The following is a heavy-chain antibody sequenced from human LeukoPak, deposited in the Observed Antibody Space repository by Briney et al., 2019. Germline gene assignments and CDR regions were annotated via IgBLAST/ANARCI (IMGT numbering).Heavy chain of an antibody. V-gene: IGHV3-23*01. Sequence: GGSLRLSCAASGFTFSSYGMSWVRQAPGKGLEWVSAISGNGGSTYYADSVKGRFTISRDNSKNTLFLQMNSLRAEDTAVYYCARGHTAVTRHFDFWGQGTLVTVSS. CDR2: ISGNGGST. D-gene: IGHD4-17*01. J-gene: IGHJ4*02. CDR1: GFTFSSYG. CDR3: ARGHTAVTRHFDF.